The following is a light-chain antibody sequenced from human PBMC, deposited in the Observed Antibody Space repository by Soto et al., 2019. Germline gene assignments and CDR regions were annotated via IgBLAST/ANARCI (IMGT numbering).Light chain of an antibody. Sequence: QSAMTQLPSVSAAPGQKVTISCSGSSSNIGGNSVSWYQQLPGTAPKLLIYDDNKRPSGIPDRFSGSKSGTSATLGITGFQTGDEADYYCRSWDSSLSAYVFGTGTKLTVL. J-gene: IGLJ1*01. CDR2: DDN. CDR1: SSNIGGNS. CDR3: RSWDSSLSAYV. V-gene: IGLV1-51*01.